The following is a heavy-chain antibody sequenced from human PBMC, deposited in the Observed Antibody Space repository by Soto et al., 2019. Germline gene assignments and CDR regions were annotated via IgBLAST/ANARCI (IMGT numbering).Heavy chain of an antibody. D-gene: IGHD3-16*01. V-gene: IGHV4-59*08. CDR3: ARGPYYDLIWNYYYMDV. J-gene: IGHJ6*03. CDR2: MYYSGST. Sequence: QVQLQESGPGLVKPSETLSLSCSVSGGSISGHYWSWVRQTPGKGLEWIGYMYYSGSTNYNPAPTSRATISVDTSQNHFSLRLTSVTAADTAVYYCARGPYYDLIWNYYYMDVWGKGTTVTVSS. CDR1: GGSISGHY.